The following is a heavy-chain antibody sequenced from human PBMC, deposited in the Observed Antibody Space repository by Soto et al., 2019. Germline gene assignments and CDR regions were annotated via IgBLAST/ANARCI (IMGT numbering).Heavy chain of an antibody. Sequence: QVQLVQSGAEVKKPGASVKVSCKASGYTFTSYAMHWVRQAPGQRLEWMGWINPGNGNTKYSQKFQGRVTMTRDTPASTAYMELSSLRSEDTAVYYCARDPLLYYFDYWGQGTLVTVSS. CDR3: ARDPLLYYFDY. CDR2: INPGNGNT. J-gene: IGHJ4*02. V-gene: IGHV1-3*01. CDR1: GYTFTSYA.